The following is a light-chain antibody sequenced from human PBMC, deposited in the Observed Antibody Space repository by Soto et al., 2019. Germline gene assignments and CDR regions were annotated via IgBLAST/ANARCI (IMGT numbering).Light chain of an antibody. CDR1: QSINSN. CDR3: QQYNNCPLT. Sequence: EIAMTQSPPTLSASPGERATISCRASQSINSNLAWYQQKPGQAPRFLIYGASTRATGIPARFSGSGSGTEFTVTISSLQSEDFAVYYCQQYNNCPLTFGGGTKVEIK. V-gene: IGKV3-15*01. J-gene: IGKJ4*01. CDR2: GAS.